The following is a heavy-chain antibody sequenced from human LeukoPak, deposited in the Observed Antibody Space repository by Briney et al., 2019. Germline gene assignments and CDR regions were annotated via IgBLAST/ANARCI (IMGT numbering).Heavy chain of an antibody. CDR1: GYTFTSYG. Sequence: ASVKVSCKASGYTFTSYGISWVRQAPGQGLEWRGWISAYNGNTNYAQKLQGRVTMTTDTSTSTAYMELRSLRSDDTAVYYCARDWRHCSGGSCYSAAPYYFDYWGQGTLVTVSS. CDR2: ISAYNGNT. V-gene: IGHV1-18*01. CDR3: ARDWRHCSGGSCYSAAPYYFDY. J-gene: IGHJ4*02. D-gene: IGHD2-15*01.